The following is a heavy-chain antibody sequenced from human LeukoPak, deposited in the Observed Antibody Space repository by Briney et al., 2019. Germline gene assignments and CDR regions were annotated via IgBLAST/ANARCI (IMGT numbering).Heavy chain of an antibody. V-gene: IGHV3-30*04. CDR2: ISYDGSNK. CDR1: GFTFSSYA. J-gene: IGHJ4*02. Sequence: GGSLRLSCAASGFTFSSYAMHWVRQAPGKGLEWVAVISYDGSNKYYADSVKGRFTISRDNSKNTLYLQMNSLRAEDTAVYYCARGHSSSWSFFDYWGQGTLVTVSS. D-gene: IGHD6-13*01. CDR3: ARGHSSSWSFFDY.